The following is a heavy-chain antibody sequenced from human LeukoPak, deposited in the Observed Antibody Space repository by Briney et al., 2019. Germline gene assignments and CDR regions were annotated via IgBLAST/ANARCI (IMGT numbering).Heavy chain of an antibody. Sequence: SETLSLTCTVSGGSTSDYSWSWIRQPPGKGLEWFGYIYYSGSTKYNPSLKSRVTMSVDTSKNQFSLKLSSVTAADTAVYYCARIYYDSSGYYRLFDPWGQGTLVTVSS. D-gene: IGHD3-22*01. V-gene: IGHV4-59*08. CDR3: ARIYYDSSGYYRLFDP. CDR1: GGSTSDYS. J-gene: IGHJ5*02. CDR2: IYYSGST.